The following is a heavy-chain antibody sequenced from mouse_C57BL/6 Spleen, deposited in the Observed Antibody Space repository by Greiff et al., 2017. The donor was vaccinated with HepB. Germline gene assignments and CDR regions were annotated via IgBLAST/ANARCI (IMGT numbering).Heavy chain of an antibody. CDR1: GYTFTSYW. CDR2: INPSNGGT. D-gene: IGHD2-5*01. J-gene: IGHJ3*01. CDR3: ARGGYSNPTLGIWAY. V-gene: IGHV1-53*01. Sequence: VQLQQPGTELVKPGASVKLSCKASGYTFTSYWMHWVKQRPGQGLEWIGNINPSNGGTNYNEKFKSKATLTVDKSSSTAYMQLSSLTSEDSAVYYWARGGYSNPTLGIWAYWGQGTLVTVSA.